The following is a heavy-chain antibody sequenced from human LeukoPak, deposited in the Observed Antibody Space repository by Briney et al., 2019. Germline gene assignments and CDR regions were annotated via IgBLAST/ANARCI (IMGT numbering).Heavy chain of an antibody. Sequence: ASVKVSCKASGYTFTSYAMNWVRQAPGQGLEWMGGIIPIFGTANYAQKFQGRVTITTDESTSTAYMELSSLRSEDTAVYYCARATASFLGATLDYWGQGTLVTVSS. J-gene: IGHJ4*02. V-gene: IGHV1-69*05. D-gene: IGHD1-26*01. CDR3: ARATASFLGATLDY. CDR2: IIPIFGTA. CDR1: GYTFTSYA.